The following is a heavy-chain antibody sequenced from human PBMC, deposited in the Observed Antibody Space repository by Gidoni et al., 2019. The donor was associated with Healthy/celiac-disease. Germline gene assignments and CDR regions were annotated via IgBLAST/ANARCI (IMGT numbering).Heavy chain of an antibody. Sequence: QVQLQESGPGLVKPSQTLSLTCTVSGGSISSGDYYWSWIRQPPGKGLEWIGYIYYSGSTYYNPSLKSRVTISVDTSKNQFSLKLSSVTAADTAVYYCARAPDVYYYGSGSYFDYWGQGTLVTVSS. CDR2: IYYSGST. V-gene: IGHV4-30-4*01. CDR3: ARAPDVYYYGSGSYFDY. J-gene: IGHJ4*02. D-gene: IGHD3-10*01. CDR1: GGSISSGDYY.